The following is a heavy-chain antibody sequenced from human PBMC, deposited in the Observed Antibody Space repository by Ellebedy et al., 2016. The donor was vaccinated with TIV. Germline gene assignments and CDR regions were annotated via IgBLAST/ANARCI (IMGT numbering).Heavy chain of an antibody. CDR1: EFTVSSNY. D-gene: IGHD3-10*01. CDR2: IYSGGTT. V-gene: IGHV3-53*01. CDR3: TRGKARTGNQDGKDL. J-gene: IGHJ6*02. Sequence: GESLKISCAASEFTVSSNYMSWVRQAPGKGLEWVSVIYSGGTTHYADSVKGRFTISRDNAENTLYLQMNSLRAEDTAVYFCTRGKARTGNQDGKDLWGQGTTVAVSS.